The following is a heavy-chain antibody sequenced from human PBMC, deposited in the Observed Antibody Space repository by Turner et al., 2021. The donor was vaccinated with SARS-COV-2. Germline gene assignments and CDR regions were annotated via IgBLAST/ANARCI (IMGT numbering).Heavy chain of an antibody. V-gene: IGHV1-2*02. CDR2: INPNSGGT. J-gene: IGHJ6*02. CDR3: ARSRYTYGSYYYYGMDV. Sequence: QVQLVQSGAEWKKPGASVKVSCKASGYTFTGYYMHWVRQAPGQGLEWMGWINPNSGGTNYAQKFQGRVTMTWDTSISTAYMELSRLRSDDTAVYYCARSRYTYGSYYYYGMDVWGQGTTVTVSS. D-gene: IGHD5-18*01. CDR1: GYTFTGYY.